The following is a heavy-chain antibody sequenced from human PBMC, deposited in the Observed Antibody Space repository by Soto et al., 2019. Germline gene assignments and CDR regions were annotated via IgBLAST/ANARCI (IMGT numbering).Heavy chain of an antibody. CDR1: GGTFSSYA. D-gene: IGHD3-3*01. Sequence: ASVKVSCKASGGTFSSYAISWVRQAPGQGLEWMGGIIPIFGTANYAQKFQGRVTITADESTSTAYMELSSLRSEDTAVYYCARSYDFWSGLLGYWGQGTLVTVSS. V-gene: IGHV1-69*13. CDR2: IIPIFGTA. CDR3: ARSYDFWSGLLGY. J-gene: IGHJ4*02.